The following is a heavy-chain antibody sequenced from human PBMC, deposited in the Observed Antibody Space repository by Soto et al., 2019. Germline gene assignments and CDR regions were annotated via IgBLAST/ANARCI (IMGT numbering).Heavy chain of an antibody. V-gene: IGHV3-33*01. CDR3: AGVRGSGTIDY. Sequence: QVQLVESGGGVVQPGRSLRLSCAASGFTFSSYGMHWVRQAPGKGLEWVAVIWYDGSNKYYADFVKGRFTISRDNSKNTLYLQMNCLRAEDTAVYYCAGVRGSGTIDYWGQGTLVTVSS. CDR1: GFTFSSYG. CDR2: IWYDGSNK. D-gene: IGHD6-13*01. J-gene: IGHJ4*02.